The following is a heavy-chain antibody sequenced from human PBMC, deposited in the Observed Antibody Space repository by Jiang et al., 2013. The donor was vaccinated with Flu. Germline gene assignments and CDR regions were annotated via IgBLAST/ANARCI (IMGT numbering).Heavy chain of an antibody. CDR3: ARHPHGSGDTFNV. Sequence: QTLSLTCAISGDSVSGDSAAWNWVRQSPSRGLEWLGRTYYRSKWVNDYAVSVKSRITINPDTSKNQFSLQLNSVTPEDTAVYYCARHPHGSGDTFNVWGQGTMVTVSS. V-gene: IGHV6-1*01. CDR2: TYYRSKWVN. J-gene: IGHJ3*01. D-gene: IGHD3-10*01. CDR1: GDSVSGDSAA.